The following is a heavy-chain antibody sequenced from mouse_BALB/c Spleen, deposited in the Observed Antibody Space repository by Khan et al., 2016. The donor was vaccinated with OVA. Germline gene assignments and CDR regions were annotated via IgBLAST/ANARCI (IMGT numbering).Heavy chain of an antibody. D-gene: IGHD6-1*01. CDR2: IGRPNGNA. Sequence: VQLKESGPELVKSAATVTMSCTASGLNITDTYMHWLQQCPEQGLEWIGGIGRPNGNAKYDPKFQGKATITAETSSNTAYLQLSSLTSEDTAVYYCARMCRKWGQGTTLTVSS. J-gene: IGHJ2*01. CDR1: GLNITDTY. V-gene: IGHV14-3*02. CDR3: ARMCRK.